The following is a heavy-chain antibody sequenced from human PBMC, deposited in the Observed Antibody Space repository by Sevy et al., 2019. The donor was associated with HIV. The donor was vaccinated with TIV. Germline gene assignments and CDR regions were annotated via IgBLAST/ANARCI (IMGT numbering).Heavy chain of an antibody. CDR1: GFTVSSNY. D-gene: IGHD1-26*01. Sequence: GGSLRLSCAASGFTVSSNYMSWVRQAPGKGLEWVSVIYSGGSTYYADSVKGRFTISRVNSNNTLYLQMNSLRAEDTTVYYCAREGAGDAFDIWGQGTMVTVSS. J-gene: IGHJ3*02. V-gene: IGHV3-66*01. CDR2: IYSGGST. CDR3: AREGAGDAFDI.